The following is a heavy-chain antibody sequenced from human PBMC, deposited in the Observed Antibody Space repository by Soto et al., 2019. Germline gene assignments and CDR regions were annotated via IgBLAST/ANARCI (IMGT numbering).Heavy chain of an antibody. D-gene: IGHD3-3*01. V-gene: IGHV3-23*01. CDR1: GFTFSSYA. CDR3: AKDFGWAGSRNDFWSGDNWFDP. Sequence: GGSLRLSCAASGFTFSSYAMSWVRQAPGKGLEWVSAISGSGGSTYYADSVKGRFTISRDNSKNTLYLQMNSLRAEDTAVYYCAKDFGWAGSRNDFWSGDNWFDPWGQGTLVTVSS. CDR2: ISGSGGST. J-gene: IGHJ5*02.